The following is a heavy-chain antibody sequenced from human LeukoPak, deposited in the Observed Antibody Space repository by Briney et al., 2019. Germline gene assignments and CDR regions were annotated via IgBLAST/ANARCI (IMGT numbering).Heavy chain of an antibody. CDR2: ISYDGSNK. J-gene: IGHJ4*02. CDR3: AKDKERSFDY. Sequence: PGGSLRLSCAASGFTFSIYALHWVRQAPGKGLEWVAVISYDGSNKYYADSVKGRFTISRDNSKNTLYLQMNSLRAEDTAVYYCAKDKERSFDYWGQGTLVTVSS. CDR1: GFTFSIYA. D-gene: IGHD1-1*01. V-gene: IGHV3-30-3*01.